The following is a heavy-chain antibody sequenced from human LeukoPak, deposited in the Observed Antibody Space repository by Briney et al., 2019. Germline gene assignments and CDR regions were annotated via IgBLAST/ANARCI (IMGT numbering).Heavy chain of an antibody. CDR3: AKDSEWELLRMTDY. Sequence: GGSLRLSCAATGFTLSGHSMNWVRQAPGKGLDWVSSISPTSAYIYYQDSVKGRFTISRDDAKNSLYLEMDSLRAEDTAVYYCAKDSEWELLRMTDYWGQGTLVTVSS. D-gene: IGHD1-26*01. V-gene: IGHV3-21*01. CDR1: GFTLSGHS. CDR2: ISPTSAYI. J-gene: IGHJ4*02.